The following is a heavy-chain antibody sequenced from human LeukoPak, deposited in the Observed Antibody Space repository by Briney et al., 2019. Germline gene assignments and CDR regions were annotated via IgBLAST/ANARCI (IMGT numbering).Heavy chain of an antibody. CDR2: IYSSGST. J-gene: IGHJ4*02. CDR3: ARDIYGSSWYGLFDY. D-gene: IGHD6-13*01. Sequence: SETLSLTCTVSGDSISSGSYYWSWIRQPAGKGPEWIGRIYSSGSTNYNPSLKSRVTISVDTSKNQLSLELSSVTAADTAVYYCARDIYGSSWYGLFDYWGQGTLVTVSS. V-gene: IGHV4-61*02. CDR1: GDSISSGSYY.